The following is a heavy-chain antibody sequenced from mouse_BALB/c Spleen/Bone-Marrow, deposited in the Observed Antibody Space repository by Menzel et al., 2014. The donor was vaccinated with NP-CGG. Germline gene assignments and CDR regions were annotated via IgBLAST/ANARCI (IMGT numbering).Heavy chain of an antibody. D-gene: IGHD1-1*01. J-gene: IGHJ1*01. CDR2: INPSNGRT. Sequence: PGQGLEWIGEINPSNGRTNYNEKFKSKATLTVDKSSSTAYMQLSSLTSEDSAVYYCARYLHYYGSSYGYFDVWGAGTTVTVSS. V-gene: IGHV1S81*02. CDR3: ARYLHYYGSSYGYFDV.